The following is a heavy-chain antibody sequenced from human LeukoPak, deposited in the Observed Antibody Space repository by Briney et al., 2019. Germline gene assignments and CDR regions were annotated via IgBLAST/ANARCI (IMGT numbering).Heavy chain of an antibody. CDR1: GGSFGGYY. J-gene: IGHJ4*02. Sequence: PSETLSLTCAVYGGSFGGYYWTWIRQPPRKGLEWIGEINHSGSTNYNPSLKSRVIISVDTPKNQFSLKLSSVTAADTAVYYCARGDNYYGSGIGDWGQGTLVTVSS. V-gene: IGHV4-34*01. CDR3: ARGDNYYGSGIGD. D-gene: IGHD3-10*01. CDR2: INHSGST.